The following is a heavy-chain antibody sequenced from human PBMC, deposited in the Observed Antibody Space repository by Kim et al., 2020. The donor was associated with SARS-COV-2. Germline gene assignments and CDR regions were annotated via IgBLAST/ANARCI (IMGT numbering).Heavy chain of an antibody. Sequence: GGSLRLSCAASGFTFSSYGMHWVRQAPGKGLEWVAAITYDGSNKYYADSVKGRFTISRDKSKNTLYLQMNSLRAEDTAVYYCAKDRDCSSSSCPTYYYYGIDVWGHGTTVTVSP. J-gene: IGHJ6*01. CDR1: GFTFSSYG. D-gene: IGHD2-2*01. CDR2: ITYDGSNK. V-gene: IGHV3-30*18. CDR3: AKDRDCSSSSCPTYYYYGIDV.